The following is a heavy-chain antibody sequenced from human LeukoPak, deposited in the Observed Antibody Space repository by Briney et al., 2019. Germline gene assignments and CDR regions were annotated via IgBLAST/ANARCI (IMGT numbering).Heavy chain of an antibody. CDR2: ISSSSSYI. J-gene: IGHJ1*01. CDR3: VRDLDCSSTSCYRRVEYFQH. D-gene: IGHD2-2*02. CDR1: GFTFSSYS. V-gene: IGHV3-21*01. Sequence: GGSLRLSCAASGFTFSSYSMNWVRQAPGKGLEWVSSISSSSSYIYYADSVKGRFTISRDNAKNSLYLQMNSLRAEDTAVYYCVRDLDCSSTSCYRRVEYFQHWGQGTLVTVSS.